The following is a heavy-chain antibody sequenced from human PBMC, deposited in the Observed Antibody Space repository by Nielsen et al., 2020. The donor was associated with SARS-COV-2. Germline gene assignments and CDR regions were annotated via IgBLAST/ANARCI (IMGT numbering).Heavy chain of an antibody. J-gene: IGHJ6*02. D-gene: IGHD6-13*01. CDR3: ARSPFHRSSWYCMDV. CDR2: IRGGSATI. V-gene: IGHV3-48*01. CDR1: GFSFNTYS. Sequence: GESLKISCVASGFSFNTYSMNWVRQAPGKGLEWVSYIRGGSATIYYADSVKGRFTISRDNVKNSLYLQLSSLSAEDTAVYYCARSPFHRSSWYCMDVWGQGTTVIVSS.